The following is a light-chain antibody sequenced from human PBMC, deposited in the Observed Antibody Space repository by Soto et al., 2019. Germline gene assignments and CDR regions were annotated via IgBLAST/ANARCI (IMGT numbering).Light chain of an antibody. V-gene: IGKV3-15*01. Sequence: EIEMTQSPATLSLAPGERVTLSCRASESGSTNLAWYQQKAGQAPRLLIYGASTRATRIPARFSGSGSGTESTLTISGLQSEDFAVYYCQQYSIWRTFGQGTKVEIK. CDR2: GAS. J-gene: IGKJ1*01. CDR1: ESGSTN. CDR3: QQYSIWRT.